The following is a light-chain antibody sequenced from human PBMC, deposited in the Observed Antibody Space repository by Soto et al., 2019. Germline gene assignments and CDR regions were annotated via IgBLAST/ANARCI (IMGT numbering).Light chain of an antibody. CDR1: QSISSW. V-gene: IGKV1-5*03. Sequence: DIQMTQSPSTLSASVGDRVTITCRASQSISSWLAWYQQKPGKAPKLLIYKASSLASGVTSRFSGSGSGTEFTLTISSLQPDDFATYYCQQYNSYPWTFDQGTKVEIK. J-gene: IGKJ1*01. CDR3: QQYNSYPWT. CDR2: KAS.